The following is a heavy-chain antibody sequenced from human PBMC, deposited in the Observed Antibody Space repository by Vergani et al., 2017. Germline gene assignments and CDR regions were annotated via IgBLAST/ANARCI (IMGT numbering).Heavy chain of an antibody. CDR3: AKGYGGGNSDDFDY. Sequence: EVQLVESGGGLVQPGRSLRLSCAASGFTFDDYAMHWVRQAPGKGLEWVSGISWNRGSIGYADSVKGRFTISRDNAKNSLYLKMNSLRAEDTALYYCAKGYGGGNSDDFDYWGQGTLVTVSS. J-gene: IGHJ4*02. CDR2: ISWNRGSI. CDR1: GFTFDDYA. V-gene: IGHV3-9*01. D-gene: IGHD4-23*01.